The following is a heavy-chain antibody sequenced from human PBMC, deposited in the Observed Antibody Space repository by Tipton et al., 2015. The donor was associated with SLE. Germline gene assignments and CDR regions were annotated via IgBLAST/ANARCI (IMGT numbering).Heavy chain of an antibody. V-gene: IGHV3-23*01. D-gene: IGHD1-7*01. CDR3: TKGSSNWNYPTDFDY. CDR1: GFTFSSNG. J-gene: IGHJ4*02. Sequence: GSLRLSCAASGFTFSSNGMAWVRQAPGKGLEWVSGIIGSGGSTYYADSVKGRFTISRDNSKNMLYLQMNSLRAEDMALYYCTKGSSNWNYPTDFDYWGQGTLVTVSS. CDR2: IIGSGGST.